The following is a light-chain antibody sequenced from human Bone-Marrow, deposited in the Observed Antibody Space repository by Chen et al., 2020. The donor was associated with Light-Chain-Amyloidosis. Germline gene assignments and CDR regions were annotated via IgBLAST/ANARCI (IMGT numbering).Light chain of an antibody. CDR1: RSNIGAPYD. CDR2: GNN. Sequence: QSVLTQPPSVSAAPGQRVTISCTGSRSNIGAPYDVHWYQQLPGTAPKLLLYGNNNRPSGVPDRFSGSKSGSSASLAITGLRADDEADYYCQSYDTRLRGSVFGGGTRLTVL. V-gene: IGLV1-40*01. CDR3: QSYDTRLRGSV. J-gene: IGLJ2*01.